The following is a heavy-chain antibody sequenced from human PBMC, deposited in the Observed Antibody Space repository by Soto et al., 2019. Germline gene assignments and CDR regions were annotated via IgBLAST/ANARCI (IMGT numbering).Heavy chain of an antibody. J-gene: IGHJ3*02. CDR1: GGSISSGGYY. CDR2: IYYSGST. Sequence: SDTLAITCAVSGGSISSGGYYWSWIRQHPGKGLEWIGYIYYSGSTYYNPSLKSRVTISVDTSKNQFSLKLSSVTAADTAVYYCARDEKDILAAFDIWGQGTMVTVSS. CDR3: ARDEKDILAAFDI. D-gene: IGHD2-15*01. V-gene: IGHV4-31*11.